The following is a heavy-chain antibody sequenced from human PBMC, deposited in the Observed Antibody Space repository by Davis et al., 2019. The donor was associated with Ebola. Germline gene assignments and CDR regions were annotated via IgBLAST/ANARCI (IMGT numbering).Heavy chain of an antibody. CDR3: ARMGLSSGYYFFDY. CDR1: GGSISSYY. V-gene: IGHV4-59*01. J-gene: IGHJ4*02. D-gene: IGHD3-22*01. Sequence: SETLSLTCTVSGGSISSYYWSWIRQPPGKGLEWIGYVYYNGGTNYNPSLKSRITISIDTSKNQFSLKLSSVIAADTAVYYCARMGLSSGYYFFDYWGLGTLVTVSS. CDR2: VYYNGGT.